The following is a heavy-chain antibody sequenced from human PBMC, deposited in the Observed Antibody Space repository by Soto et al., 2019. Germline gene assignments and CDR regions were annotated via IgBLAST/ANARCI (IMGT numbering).Heavy chain of an antibody. CDR2: ISASSDAA. CDR3: AKYSGSDPVYNGLSL. J-gene: IGHJ6*02. V-gene: IGHV3-23*01. D-gene: IGHD1-26*01. Sequence: EVQLLESGGGLVQPGGSLRLSCAASGFPFSTSAMNWVRQAPGKGLEWVSIISASSDAAFYAESVKGRFASSRDNSKNTLYLQMNSLRAEDTAVYYSAKYSGSDPVYNGLSLWGQGTTVTVS. CDR1: GFPFSTSA.